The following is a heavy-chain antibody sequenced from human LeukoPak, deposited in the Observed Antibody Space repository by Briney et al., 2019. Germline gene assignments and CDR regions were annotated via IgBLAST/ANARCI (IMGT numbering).Heavy chain of an antibody. CDR2: ISSSSRHI. J-gene: IGHJ6*03. V-gene: IGHV3-21*01. D-gene: IGHD6-19*01. CDR3: ARDAQWLVPEGYYYYMDV. CDR1: GVTFSRYN. Sequence: GESLRLSCAGSGVTFSRYNMNWFRQAPGKGLERVSSISSSSRHIFYADSVKGRFTISRDNAKNSLFLQMNSLRADDTAVYYCARDAQWLVPEGYYYYMDVWGKGTTVTVS.